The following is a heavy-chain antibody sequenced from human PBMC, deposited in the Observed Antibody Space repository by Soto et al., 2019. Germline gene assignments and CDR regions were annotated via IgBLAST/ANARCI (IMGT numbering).Heavy chain of an antibody. V-gene: IGHV4-39*01. J-gene: IGHJ6*02. Sequence: SETLSLTCTVSGGSISITIYDWAWIRQPPGKGLEWIGSIYYSGSTYSNPSLNTRVTISVDTSKNQFSLKLSSVTAADTAVYYCARQNPAQGYYYGMDVWGQGTTVTVSS. CDR2: IYYSGST. CDR3: ARQNPAQGYYYGMDV. CDR1: GGSISITIYD.